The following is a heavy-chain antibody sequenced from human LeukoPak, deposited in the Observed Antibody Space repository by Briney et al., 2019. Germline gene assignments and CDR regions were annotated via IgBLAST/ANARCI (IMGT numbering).Heavy chain of an antibody. CDR1: GFTVSSNS. Sequence: GGSLRLSGAASGFTVSSNSMSWVRQAPGKGLVWVSVIYTGGTTYYADSVKGRFTISRDNSKNTLYLQMNSLRAEDTAVYYCARDVAAPGGVYFDYWGQGTLVTVSS. CDR3: ARDVAAPGGVYFDY. D-gene: IGHD3-16*01. J-gene: IGHJ4*02. V-gene: IGHV3-66*01. CDR2: IYTGGTT.